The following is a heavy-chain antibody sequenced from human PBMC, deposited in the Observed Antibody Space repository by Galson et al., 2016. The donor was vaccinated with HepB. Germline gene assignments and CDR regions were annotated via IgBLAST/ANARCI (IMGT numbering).Heavy chain of an antibody. J-gene: IGHJ4*02. D-gene: IGHD2-15*01. CDR1: GYSFAYYG. CDR2: ITASGDST. V-gene: IGHV3-48*01. CDR3: ARDGWRYFDH. Sequence: SLRLSCAASGYSFAYYGISWVRQAPGKGLEWIAFITASGDSTNYAASVRGRFTISRDNAGSSLFLQMNSLTAEDTATYCCARDGWRYFDHWGQGTLVTVSS.